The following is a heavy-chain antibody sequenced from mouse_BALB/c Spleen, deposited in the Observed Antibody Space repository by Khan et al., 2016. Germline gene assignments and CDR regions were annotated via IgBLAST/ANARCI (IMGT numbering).Heavy chain of an antibody. D-gene: IGHD1-1*01. Sequence: EVQLQESGPGLVKPSQSLSLTCSFSGYSITSGYYWYWIRQFPGNKLEWMGYISYDGSNNYNPSLKNRISITRDTSKNQFFLKLNSVITEDTSTYDCASGGIYYGTYYYAMDYWGQGTSVTVSS. CDR3: ASGGIYYGTYYYAMDY. CDR2: ISYDGSN. CDR1: GYSITSGYY. J-gene: IGHJ4*01. V-gene: IGHV3-6*02.